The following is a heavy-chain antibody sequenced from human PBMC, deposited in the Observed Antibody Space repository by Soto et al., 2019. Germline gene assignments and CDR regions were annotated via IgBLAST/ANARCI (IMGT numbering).Heavy chain of an antibody. CDR1: GDSISSYY. CDR2: IYDRGTT. V-gene: IGHV4-59*01. CDR3: ARGGNWKQYYYSLDV. Sequence: SETLSLTCTVSGDSISSYYWSWIRQPPGKGLEWIAYIYDRGTTNYNPSLKSRVTISLDTAKNQFSLKLSSVTAADTAIYYCARGGNWKQYYYSLDVWGQGTTVTVSS. J-gene: IGHJ6*02. D-gene: IGHD1-1*01.